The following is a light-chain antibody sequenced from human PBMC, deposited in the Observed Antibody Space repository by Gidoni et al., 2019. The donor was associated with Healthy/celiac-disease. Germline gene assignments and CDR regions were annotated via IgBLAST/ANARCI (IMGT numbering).Light chain of an antibody. Sequence: DSQITHSPSSVSASVGDRVTITCRASQGISSWLAWYQQKPGKAPKLLIYDESSLQSGVPSRFSGSGSGTDFTFTISSLQPEDFATYYCQQENSFPYTFGQXTKLEIK. CDR2: DES. J-gene: IGKJ2*01. CDR1: QGISSW. V-gene: IGKV1-12*01. CDR3: QQENSFPYT.